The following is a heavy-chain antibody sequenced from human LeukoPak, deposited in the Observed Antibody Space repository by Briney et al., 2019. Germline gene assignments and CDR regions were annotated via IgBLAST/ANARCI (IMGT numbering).Heavy chain of an antibody. CDR2: IANDGSTT. D-gene: IGHD2-8*01. Sequence: GGSLRLSCAASGFTFSSYWMHWVRQAPGKGLVWVSRIANDGSTTTYADSVKGRFTISRDNAKNTLYLQMNSLRVDDTAVYYCAPRGLIRGQGTLVTVSS. V-gene: IGHV3-74*01. J-gene: IGHJ4*02. CDR3: APRGLI. CDR1: GFTFSSYW.